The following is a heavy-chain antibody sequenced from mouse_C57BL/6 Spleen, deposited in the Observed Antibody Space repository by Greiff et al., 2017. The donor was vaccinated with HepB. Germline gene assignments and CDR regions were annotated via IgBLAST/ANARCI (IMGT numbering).Heavy chain of an antibody. J-gene: IGHJ3*01. V-gene: IGHV1-85*01. CDR2: IYPRDGST. CDR3: ARGLSTMVTTPWFAY. D-gene: IGHD2-2*01. Sequence: VQLQQSGPELVKPGASVKLSCKASGYTFTSYDINWVKQRPGQELEWIGWIYPRDGSTKYNEKFKGKATLTVDTSSSTAYMELHSLTSEDSAVYFCARGLSTMVTTPWFAYWGQGTLVTVSA. CDR1: GYTFTSYD.